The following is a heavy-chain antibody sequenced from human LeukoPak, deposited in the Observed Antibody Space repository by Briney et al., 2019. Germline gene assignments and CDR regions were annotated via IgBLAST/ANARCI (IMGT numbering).Heavy chain of an antibody. Sequence: GGSLRLSCEASGFPFSSYAMNWVRQAPGKGLEWVSTISGSGGRTYYADSVKGRFTISRDKSKNTVYLQMNSLRAEDTAVYYCAKERGYGYNHIDYWGQGTLVTVSS. D-gene: IGHD5-24*01. CDR2: ISGSGGRT. CDR1: GFPFSSYA. V-gene: IGHV3-23*01. CDR3: AKERGYGYNHIDY. J-gene: IGHJ4*02.